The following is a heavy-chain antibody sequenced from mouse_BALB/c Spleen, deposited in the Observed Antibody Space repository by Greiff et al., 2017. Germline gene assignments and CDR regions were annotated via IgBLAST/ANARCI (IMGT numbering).Heavy chain of an antibody. CDR3: ARDMDD. V-gene: IGHV5-9-4*01. CDR2: ISSGGSYT. Sequence: EVQRVESGGGLVKPGGSLKLSCAASGFTFSSYAMSWVRQSPEKRLAWVAEISSGGSYTYYPDTVTGRFTIARDNAQNTLYLEMSSLRSEDTVMYYCARDMDDWGQGTSVTVSS. J-gene: IGHJ4*01. CDR1: GFTFSSYA.